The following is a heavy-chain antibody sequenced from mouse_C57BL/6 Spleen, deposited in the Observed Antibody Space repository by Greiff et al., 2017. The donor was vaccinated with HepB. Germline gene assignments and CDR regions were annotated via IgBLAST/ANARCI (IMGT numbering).Heavy chain of an antibody. CDR2: IWSGGST. J-gene: IGHJ3*01. CDR1: GFSFTSYG. CDR3: DRNGDDGYSGGVAD. V-gene: IGHV2-2*01. D-gene: IGHD2-3*01. Sequence: VQGVESGPGLVQPSQSLSITCTVSGFSFTSYGVHWVRQSPGKGLEWLGVIWSGGSTDSNAAFLSRLSSSKDNSKSQVFFKMNSLQADDTAIYYCDRNGDDGYSGGVADGGQGTRGTVSA.